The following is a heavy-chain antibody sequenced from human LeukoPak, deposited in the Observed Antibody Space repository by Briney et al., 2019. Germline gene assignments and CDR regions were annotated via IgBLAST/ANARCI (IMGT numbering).Heavy chain of an antibody. CDR2: IYYSGST. J-gene: IGHJ4*02. CDR1: GGSISSSSYY. CDR3: ARSRWGGLGIDY. Sequence: SETLSLTCTVSGGSISSSSYYWGWIRQPPGKGLEWIGSIYYSGSTYYNPSLKRRVTISVDTSKNQFSLKLSSVTAADTAVYYCARSRWGGLGIDYWGQGTLVTVSS. V-gene: IGHV4-39*01. D-gene: IGHD3-10*01.